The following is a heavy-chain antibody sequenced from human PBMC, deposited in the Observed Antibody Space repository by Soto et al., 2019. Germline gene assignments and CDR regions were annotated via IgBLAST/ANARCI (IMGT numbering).Heavy chain of an antibody. CDR3: ARWSYLDY. CDR1: GFSFGSYA. J-gene: IGHJ4*02. D-gene: IGHD3-3*01. CDR2: ISGSDGKT. V-gene: IGHV3-23*01. Sequence: GGSLRLSCAASGFSFGSYALSWVRQAPGKGLEWVSTISGSDGKTFYADSVKGQFSISRDTSQNTLYLQMNSLRADDTAIYYCARWSYLDYWGQGTRVTVSS.